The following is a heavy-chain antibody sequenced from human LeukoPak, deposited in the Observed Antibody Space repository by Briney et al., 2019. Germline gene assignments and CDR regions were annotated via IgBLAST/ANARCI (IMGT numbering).Heavy chain of an antibody. D-gene: IGHD2-2*01. CDR1: GGSISSSSYY. CDR2: IYYSGST. J-gene: IGHJ5*02. Sequence: SETLSLTCTVSGGSISSSSYYWGWIRQPPGKGLEWIGSIYYSGSTYCNPSLKSRVTISVDTSKNQFSLKLSSVTAADTAVYYCARSHLDIVVVPAAMPWFDPWGQGTLVTVSS. V-gene: IGHV4-39*01. CDR3: ARSHLDIVVVPAAMPWFDP.